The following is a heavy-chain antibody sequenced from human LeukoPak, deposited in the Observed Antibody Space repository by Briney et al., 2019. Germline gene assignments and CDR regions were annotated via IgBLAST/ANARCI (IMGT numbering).Heavy chain of an antibody. Sequence: SETLSLTCAVYGGSLSGYYWSWIRQPPGKGLEWIGEINHSGSTNYNPSLKSRVTISVDTSKNQFSLKLSSVTAADTAVYYCARGRGGYVKGRFDPWGQGTLVTVSS. V-gene: IGHV4-34*01. CDR1: GGSLSGYY. J-gene: IGHJ5*02. D-gene: IGHD5-12*01. CDR3: ARGRGGYVKGRFDP. CDR2: INHSGST.